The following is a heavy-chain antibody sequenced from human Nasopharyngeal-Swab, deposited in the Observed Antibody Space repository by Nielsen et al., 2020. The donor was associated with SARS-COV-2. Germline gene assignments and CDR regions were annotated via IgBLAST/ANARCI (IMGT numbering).Heavy chain of an antibody. CDR1: GGSFSGYY. CDR2: VNHSGST. J-gene: IGHJ6*03. CDR3: ARAGDLTAYYSYYMDV. V-gene: IGHV4-34*01. Sequence: SETLPLTCAVSGGSFSGYYWSWIRQPPGKGLEWIGEVNHSGSTHYNPSLKSRVTISVDTSNNQFSLKLSSVTAADTALYYCARAGDLTAYYSYYMDVWGNGTTVTVSS. D-gene: IGHD2-21*02.